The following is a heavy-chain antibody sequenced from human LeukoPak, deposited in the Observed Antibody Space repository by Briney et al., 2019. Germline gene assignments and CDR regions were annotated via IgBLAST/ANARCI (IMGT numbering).Heavy chain of an antibody. V-gene: IGHV3-48*01. J-gene: IGHJ4*02. CDR2: FSISSTI. D-gene: IGHD1-26*01. CDR1: GFTISSYS. Sequence: GGSLRLSCAASGFTISSYSMNWVRQAPGKGLEWLSMFSISSTIYYADSVKGRFTISRDNSKNTLYLQMNSLRAEDTAVYYCPRGGSYLDDSDPIDYWGQGTLVTVSS. CDR3: PRGGSYLDDSDPIDY.